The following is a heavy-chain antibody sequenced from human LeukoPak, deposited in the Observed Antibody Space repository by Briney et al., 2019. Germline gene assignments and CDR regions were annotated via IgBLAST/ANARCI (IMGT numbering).Heavy chain of an antibody. CDR3: ARGAPGIAAAAYAFDI. CDR1: GFTFSSYW. Sequence: GGSLRLSCAASGFTFSSYWMSWVRQAPGKGLEWVAIIKQDGSEKYYVDSVKGRFTISRDNAKNSLYLQMNSLRAEDTAVYYCARGAPGIAAAAYAFDIWGQGTMVTVSS. CDR2: IKQDGSEK. J-gene: IGHJ3*02. D-gene: IGHD6-13*01. V-gene: IGHV3-7*01.